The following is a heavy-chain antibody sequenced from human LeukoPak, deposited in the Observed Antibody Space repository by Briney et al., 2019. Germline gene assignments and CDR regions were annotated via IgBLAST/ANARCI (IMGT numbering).Heavy chain of an antibody. Sequence: SQTLSLTCAISGDSVSSNSAAWNWIRQSPSRGLGWLGRTYYRSKWYNDYAVSVKSRISINSDTSKNQFSLQLNSVTPEDTAVYYCARDPRASYWYLDLWGRGTLVTVSS. V-gene: IGHV6-1*01. J-gene: IGHJ2*01. CDR1: GDSVSSNSAA. CDR2: TYYRSKWYN. CDR3: ARDPRASYWYLDL.